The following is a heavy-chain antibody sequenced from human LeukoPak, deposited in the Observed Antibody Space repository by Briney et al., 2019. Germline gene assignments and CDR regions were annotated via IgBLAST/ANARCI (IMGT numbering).Heavy chain of an antibody. J-gene: IGHJ4*02. D-gene: IGHD5-18*01. Sequence: AGSLRLSCAASGFTFSSYGMHWVRQAPGKGLEWVAVISYDGSNKYYADSVKGRFTISRDNSKNTLYLQMNSLRAEDTAVYYCAKDSGYRYAFRGQGTLVPVSS. CDR1: GFTFSSYG. CDR3: AKDSGYRYAF. V-gene: IGHV3-30*18. CDR2: ISYDGSNK.